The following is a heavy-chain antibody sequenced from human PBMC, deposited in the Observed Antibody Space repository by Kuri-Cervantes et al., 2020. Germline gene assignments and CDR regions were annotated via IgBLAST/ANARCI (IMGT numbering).Heavy chain of an antibody. CDR1: GFTFSSYG. CDR3: ARWDYAGY. Sequence: GESLKISYAASGFTFSSYGMHWVRQAPGEGLEWVAVISYDGSNKYYADSVKGRFTISRDNSKNTLYLQMNSLRAEDTAVYYCARWDYAGYWGQGTLVTVSS. D-gene: IGHD4-17*01. CDR2: ISYDGSNK. J-gene: IGHJ4*02. V-gene: IGHV3-30*03.